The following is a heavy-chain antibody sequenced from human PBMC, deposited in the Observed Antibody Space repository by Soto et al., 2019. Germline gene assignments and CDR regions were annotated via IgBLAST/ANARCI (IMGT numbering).Heavy chain of an antibody. J-gene: IGHJ6*02. V-gene: IGHV3-64*01. D-gene: IGHD1-26*01. CDR1: GFTFSSYA. CDR3: ARDFVVGGPTINYYYGMDV. Sequence: GSLRLSCAASGFTFSSYAMHWVRQAPGKGLEYVSAISSNGGSTYYANSVKGRFTISRDNSKNTLYLQMGSLRAEDMAVYYCARDFVVGGPTINYYYGMDVWGQGTTVTVSS. CDR2: ISSNGGST.